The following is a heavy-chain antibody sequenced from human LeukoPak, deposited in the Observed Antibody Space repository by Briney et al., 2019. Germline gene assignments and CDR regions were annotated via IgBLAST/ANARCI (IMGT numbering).Heavy chain of an antibody. Sequence: SQTLSLTCAISGDSVSSNSAAWNWIRQSPSRGLEWLGRTYYRSKWYNDYAVSVKSRITINPDTSKNQFSLQLNSVTPEDTAVYYCARVKPYCGGDCLQPHFDYWGQGTLVTVSS. CDR2: TYYRSKWYN. V-gene: IGHV6-1*01. CDR3: ARVKPYCGGDCLQPHFDY. J-gene: IGHJ4*02. CDR1: GDSVSSNSAA. D-gene: IGHD2-21*02.